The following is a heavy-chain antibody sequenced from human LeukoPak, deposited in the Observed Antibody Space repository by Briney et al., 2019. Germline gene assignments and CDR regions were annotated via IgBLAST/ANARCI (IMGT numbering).Heavy chain of an antibody. Sequence: ASVTVSCKASGYTFTSYDINWVRQATGQGLEWMGWMNPNSGNTGYAQKFQGRVTITRNTSISTAYMELSSLRSEDTAVYYCARVGDAYYGSGNYFDYWGQGALVTVST. V-gene: IGHV1-8*03. CDR2: MNPNSGNT. CDR1: GYTFTSYD. J-gene: IGHJ4*02. D-gene: IGHD3-10*01. CDR3: ARVGDAYYGSGNYFDY.